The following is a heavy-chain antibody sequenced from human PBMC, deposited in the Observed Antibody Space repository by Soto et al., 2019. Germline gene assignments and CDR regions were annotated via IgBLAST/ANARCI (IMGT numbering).Heavy chain of an antibody. CDR1: GFTFSSYA. Sequence: GGSLRLSCAASGFTFSSYAMSWVRQAPGKGLEWVSAISGSGGSTHYADSVKGRFTISRDNAKNTLYLQMNSLRSEDTAVYYCARDVRKDFDYWGQGTLVTVSS. V-gene: IGHV3-23*01. CDR2: ISGSGGST. J-gene: IGHJ4*02. CDR3: ARDVRKDFDY.